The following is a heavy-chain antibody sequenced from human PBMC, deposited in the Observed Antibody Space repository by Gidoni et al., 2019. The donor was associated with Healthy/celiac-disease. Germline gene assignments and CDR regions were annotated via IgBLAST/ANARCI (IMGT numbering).Heavy chain of an antibody. CDR2: IYPGDSDT. CDR3: ARLEGSYQPHSYYYYYMDV. D-gene: IGHD1-26*01. J-gene: IGHJ6*03. V-gene: IGHV5-51*01. Sequence: EVQLVQSGAEVKKPGESLKISCKGSGYSFTSYWIGWVRQMPGKGLEWMGIIYPGDSDTRYSPSFQGQVTISADKSISTAYLQWSSLKASDTAMYYCARLEGSYQPHSYYYYYMDVWGKGTTVTVSS. CDR1: GYSFTSYW.